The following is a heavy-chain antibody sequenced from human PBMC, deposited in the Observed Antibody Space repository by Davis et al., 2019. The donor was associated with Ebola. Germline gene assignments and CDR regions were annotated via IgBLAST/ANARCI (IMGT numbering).Heavy chain of an antibody. J-gene: IGHJ4*02. CDR1: GFTFRSWD. V-gene: IGHV3-48*03. Sequence: GESLKISCAASGFTFRSWDMNWVRQAPGKGLEWVSYISNTAKTIYYADSVKGRFTISRDNARDSLYLQMDSLRVEDTAIYYCARDAFSLSRYDTEDHWGQGTLVTVSS. CDR3: ARDAFSLSRYDTEDH. CDR2: ISNTAKTI. D-gene: IGHD3-9*01.